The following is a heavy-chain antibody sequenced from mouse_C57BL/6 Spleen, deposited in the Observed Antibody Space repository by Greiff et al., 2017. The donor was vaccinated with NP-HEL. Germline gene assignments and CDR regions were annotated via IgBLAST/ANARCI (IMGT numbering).Heavy chain of an antibody. Sequence: QLQQSGAELVRPGTSVKVSCKASGYAFTNYLIEWVKQRPGQGLEWIGVINPGSGGTNYNEKFKGKATLTADKSSSTAYMQLSSLTSEDSAVYFCARFSNYPDYWGQGTTLTVSS. CDR1: GYAFTNYL. D-gene: IGHD1-1*01. CDR3: ARFSNYPDY. J-gene: IGHJ2*01. V-gene: IGHV1-54*01. CDR2: INPGSGGT.